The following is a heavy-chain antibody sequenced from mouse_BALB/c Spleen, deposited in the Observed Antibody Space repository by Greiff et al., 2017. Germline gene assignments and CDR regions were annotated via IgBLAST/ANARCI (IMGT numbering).Heavy chain of an antibody. D-gene: IGHD1-1*02. Sequence: EVKLMESGGGLVKPGGSLKLSCAASGFTFSDYYMYWVRQTPEKRLEWVATISDGGSYTYYPDSVKGRFTISRDNAKNNLYLQMSSLKSEDTAMYYCARDRDYAPRYYAMDYWGQGTSVTVSS. CDR3: ARDRDYAPRYYAMDY. CDR2: ISDGGSYT. V-gene: IGHV5-4*02. CDR1: GFTFSDYY. J-gene: IGHJ4*01.